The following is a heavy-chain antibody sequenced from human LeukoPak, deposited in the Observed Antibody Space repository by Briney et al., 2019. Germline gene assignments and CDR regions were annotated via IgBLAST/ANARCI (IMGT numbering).Heavy chain of an antibody. Sequence: PGGSLRLSCAASGFTFSSYGMHWVRQAPGKGLEWVAFIRYDGSNKYYADSVKGRFTISRDNSKNTLYLQMNSLRAEDTAVYYCAKSGYSSSRVPDYWGQGTLVTVSS. CDR2: IRYDGSNK. CDR3: AKSGYSSSRVPDY. J-gene: IGHJ4*02. D-gene: IGHD6-13*01. V-gene: IGHV3-30*02. CDR1: GFTFSSYG.